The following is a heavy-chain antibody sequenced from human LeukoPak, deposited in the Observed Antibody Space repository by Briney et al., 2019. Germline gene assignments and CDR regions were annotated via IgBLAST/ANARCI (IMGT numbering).Heavy chain of an antibody. CDR3: ARDYWGSLDF. J-gene: IGHJ4*02. D-gene: IGHD7-27*01. CDR1: GGSIRSASYH. Sequence: SETLSLTCTVSGGSIRSASYHWGWIRQPPGKGLEWIGYGESTNYNSSLRSRVTISVDRSKSQFSLQLRSLTVADTAVYYCARDYWGSLDFWGRGILVTVSS. V-gene: IGHV4-39*07. CDR2: GEST.